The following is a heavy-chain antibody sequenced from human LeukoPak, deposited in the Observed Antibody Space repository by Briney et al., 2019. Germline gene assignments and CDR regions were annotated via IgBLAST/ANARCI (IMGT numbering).Heavy chain of an antibody. CDR1: GYTFTSYD. V-gene: IGHV1-8*03. Sequence: ASVKVSCKASGYTFTSYDINWVRQATGQGLEWMGWMNPNSGNTGYAQKIQGRVTITRNTSISTAYMELSSLRSEDTAVYYCARQGSYHGPVQHWGQGALVTVSS. CDR3: ARQGSYHGPVQH. CDR2: MNPNSGNT. D-gene: IGHD1-14*01. J-gene: IGHJ1*01.